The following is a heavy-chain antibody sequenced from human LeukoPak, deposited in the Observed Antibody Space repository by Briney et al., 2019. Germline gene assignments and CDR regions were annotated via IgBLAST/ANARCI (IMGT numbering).Heavy chain of an antibody. CDR3: AKGYDYSDSQYYFDY. CDR1: GFTFSSYG. Sequence: GGSLRLSCAASGFTFSSYGMHWVRQAPGKGLEWVAVISYDGSNKYYADSVKGRFTISRDNFKNTLYLQMNSLRAEDTAVYYCAKGYDYSDSQYYFDYWGQGTLVTVSS. CDR2: ISYDGSNK. J-gene: IGHJ4*02. D-gene: IGHD4-11*01. V-gene: IGHV3-30*18.